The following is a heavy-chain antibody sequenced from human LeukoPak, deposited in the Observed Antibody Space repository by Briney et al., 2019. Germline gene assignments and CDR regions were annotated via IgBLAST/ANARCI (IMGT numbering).Heavy chain of an antibody. J-gene: IGHJ4*02. D-gene: IGHD1-26*01. CDR1: GGTFISYA. V-gene: IGHV1-69*13. CDR3: ARDRGSGSYDYQYYFDY. CDR2: IIPIFGTA. Sequence: SVKVSCKASGGTFISYAISWVRQAPGQGLEWMGGIIPIFGTANYAQKFQGRVTITADESTSTAYMELSSLRSEDTAVYYCARDRGSGSYDYQYYFDYWGQGTLVTVSS.